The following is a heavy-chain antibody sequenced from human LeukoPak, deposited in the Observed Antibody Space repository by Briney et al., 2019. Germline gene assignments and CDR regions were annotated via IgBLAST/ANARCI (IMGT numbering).Heavy chain of an antibody. J-gene: IGHJ3*02. V-gene: IGHV3-33*01. CDR1: GFTFSTYG. Sequence: PGRSLRLSCAASGFTFSTYGMHWVRQAPGKGLEWVAVIWPNGSNEYHADSVKGRFTISRDNSKSTLFLQMSSLAAEDTAVYYCVGELLTAAGTIGAFDIWGRGTMVTVSS. CDR2: IWPNGSNE. D-gene: IGHD6-13*01. CDR3: VGELLTAAGTIGAFDI.